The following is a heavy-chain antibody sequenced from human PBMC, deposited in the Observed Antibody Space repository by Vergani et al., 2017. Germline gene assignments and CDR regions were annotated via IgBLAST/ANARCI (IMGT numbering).Heavy chain of an antibody. CDR2: IYYSGST. CDR1: GGPISSYY. J-gene: IGHJ6*01. CDR3: ARHSANDYGDDYYYYGMDV. V-gene: IGHV4-59*08. Sequence: QVQLQESGPGLVTPSETLSLTCTVSGGPISSYYWSWIRPPPGKGLEWIGYIYYSGSTTYNPSLKSRVTISVDTSNNQFSLKLSSVTAADTAVYYCARHSANDYGDDYYYYGMDVWGQG. D-gene: IGHD4-17*01.